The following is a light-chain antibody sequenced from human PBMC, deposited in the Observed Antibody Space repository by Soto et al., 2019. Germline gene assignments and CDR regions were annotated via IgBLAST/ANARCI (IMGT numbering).Light chain of an antibody. J-gene: IGKJ1*01. Sequence: DIQMTQSPSSLSASVGDRVTITCQASQDISNYLNWYQQKPGKAPKVLIYAASTLQTGVPSRFSGSGSGTDFILTINWLQSEDFATYYCQQYYDYPRTFGQGTKVDIK. V-gene: IGKV1-33*01. CDR3: QQYYDYPRT. CDR1: QDISNY. CDR2: AAS.